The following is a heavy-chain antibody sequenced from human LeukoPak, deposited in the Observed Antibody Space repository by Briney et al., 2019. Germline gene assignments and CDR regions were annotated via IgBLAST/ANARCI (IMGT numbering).Heavy chain of an antibody. J-gene: IGHJ4*02. CDR2: IKQDGSEK. Sequence: GGSLRPSCAASGFTFSSYAMHWVRQAPGKGLEWVANIKQDGSEKYYVDSVKGRFTISRDNAKNSLYLQMNSLRAEDTAVYYCARDGVYYILTGPTTGGFDYWGQGTLVTVSS. CDR1: GFTFSSYA. D-gene: IGHD3-9*01. V-gene: IGHV3-7*01. CDR3: ARDGVYYILTGPTTGGFDY.